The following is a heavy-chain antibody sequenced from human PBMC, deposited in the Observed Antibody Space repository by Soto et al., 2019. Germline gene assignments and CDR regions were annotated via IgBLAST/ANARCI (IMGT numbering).Heavy chain of an antibody. CDR1: GFTFSSYA. J-gene: IGHJ4*02. V-gene: IGHV3-23*01. D-gene: IGHD5-12*01. CDR2: ISGSGGST. CDR3: AKGFKGYNVYFDY. Sequence: AGGSLRLSCAASGFTFSSYAISWVRQAPGKGLEWVSAISGSGGSTYYADSVKGRFTISRDNSKNTLYLQMNSLRAEDTAVYYCAKGFKGYNVYFDYWGQGTLVTVSS.